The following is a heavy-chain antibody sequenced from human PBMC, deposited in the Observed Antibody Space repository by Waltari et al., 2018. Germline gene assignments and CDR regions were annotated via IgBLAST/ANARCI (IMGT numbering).Heavy chain of an antibody. CDR3: ARDLSFGSLDY. CDR1: GFRFSNYG. D-gene: IGHD3-10*01. CDR2: IWYDGTKA. J-gene: IGHJ4*02. V-gene: IGHV3-33*07. Sequence: QVHLVESGGSVFQPGTSLRLSCASSGFRFSNYGMFWRRQSPGTGLDWVALIWYDGTKANYEDSVKGRFTISKDNSKNTLFLQMNSLRDGDTAVYFCARDLSFGSLDYGGQGTLVTVSS.